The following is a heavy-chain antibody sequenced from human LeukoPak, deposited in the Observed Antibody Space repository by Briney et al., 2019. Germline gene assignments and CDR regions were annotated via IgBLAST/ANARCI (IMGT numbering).Heavy chain of an antibody. J-gene: IGHJ3*02. Sequence: SETLSLTCTVSGGSISSYYWSWIRQPAGKGLEWIGRIYTSGSTNYNPSLKSRVTMSVDTSKNQFSLKLSSVTAADTAVYYCARERGPYCSGGSCSGGRAFDIWGQGTMVTVSS. CDR1: GGSISSYY. CDR2: IYTSGST. D-gene: IGHD2-15*01. V-gene: IGHV4-4*07. CDR3: ARERGPYCSGGSCSGGRAFDI.